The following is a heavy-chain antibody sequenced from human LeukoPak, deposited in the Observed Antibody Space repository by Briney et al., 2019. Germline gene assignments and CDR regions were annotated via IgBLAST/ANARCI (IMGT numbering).Heavy chain of an antibody. V-gene: IGHV4-39*07. CDR2: INHSGST. J-gene: IGHJ6*03. D-gene: IGHD2-2*01. Sequence: SETLSLTCTVSGGSLTSDAYYWGWIRQPPGTGLEWIGEINHSGSTNYNPSLKSRVTISVDTSKNQFSLKLSSVTAADTAVYYCARGCEQYPLANLVYYYYYMDVWGKGTTVTVSS. CDR3: ARGCEQYPLANLVYYYYYMDV. CDR1: GGSLTSDAYY.